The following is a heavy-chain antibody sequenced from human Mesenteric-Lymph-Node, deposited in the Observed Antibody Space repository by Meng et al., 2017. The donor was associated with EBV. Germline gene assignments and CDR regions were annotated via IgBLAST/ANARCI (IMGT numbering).Heavy chain of an antibody. CDR1: GGRVSSGLYS. J-gene: IGHJ4*02. CDR2: IFFGGST. D-gene: IGHD2/OR15-2a*01. Sequence: QVELQRSGPSLAKHPGTLSLICNVSGGRVSSGLYSWNWIRQSPGKGLEWIGYIFFGGSTYYNPSLKNRVTISIDRSKNQFSVKLDSVTAADTAVYYCARETRERYFEFDYWGQGTLVTVSS. CDR3: ARETRERYFEFDY. V-gene: IGHV4-61*01.